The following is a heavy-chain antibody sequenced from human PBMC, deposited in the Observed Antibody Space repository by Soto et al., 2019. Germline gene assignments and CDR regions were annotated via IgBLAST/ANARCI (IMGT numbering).Heavy chain of an antibody. Sequence: ASVKVSCKASGGTFSSYAISWVRQAPGQGLEWMGGIIPIFGTANYAQKFQGRVTITADESTSTAYMELSSLRSEDTAVYYCARVPGGGYCTNGVCYYYYYGMDVWGQGTTVTVSS. D-gene: IGHD2-8*01. CDR1: GGTFSSYA. J-gene: IGHJ6*02. CDR2: IIPIFGTA. CDR3: ARVPGGGYCTNGVCYYYYYGMDV. V-gene: IGHV1-69*13.